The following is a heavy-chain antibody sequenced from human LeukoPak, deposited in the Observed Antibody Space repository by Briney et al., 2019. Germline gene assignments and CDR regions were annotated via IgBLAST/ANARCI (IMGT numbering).Heavy chain of an antibody. CDR1: GGSISSYY. D-gene: IGHD3-3*01. V-gene: IGHV4-4*07. CDR2: IYTSGST. CDR3: ARVSTTIVGVVPWFDP. Sequence: SETLSLTCTVSGGSISSYYWSWIRQPAGKGLEWIGRIYTSGSTNYNPSLKSRVTMSVDTSKNQFSLKLSSVTAADTAVYYCARVSTTIVGVVPWFDPWGQGTLVTVSS. J-gene: IGHJ5*02.